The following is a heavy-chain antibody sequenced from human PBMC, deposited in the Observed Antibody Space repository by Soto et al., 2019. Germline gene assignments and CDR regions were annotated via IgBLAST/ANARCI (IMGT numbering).Heavy chain of an antibody. Sequence: QITLKESGPTLVKPTQTLTLTCTFSGFSLSTSGVGVGWIRQPPGKALEWLALIYWDDDKRSSPSLKSRLTNPKDTSINQMVLTTTNMDPVDTATYYCAHSKYGSRSYYRAPLGYWGQGTLVTVSS. CDR1: GFSLSTSGVG. CDR2: IYWDDDK. CDR3: AHSKYGSRSYYRAPLGY. J-gene: IGHJ4*02. D-gene: IGHD3-10*01. V-gene: IGHV2-5*02.